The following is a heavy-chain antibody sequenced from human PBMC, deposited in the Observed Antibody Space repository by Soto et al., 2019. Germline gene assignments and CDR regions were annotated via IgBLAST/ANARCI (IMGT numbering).Heavy chain of an antibody. CDR1: VYTFPSYD. Sequence: ASGKVPCNASVYTFPSYDINWVRQATRQGLEWMGWMNPNSGNTGYAQKFQGRVTMTRNTSISTAYMELSSLRSEDTAVYYCAREYYDILTGYYSGYYYYMDVWGKGTTVTVSS. CDR2: MNPNSGNT. CDR3: AREYYDILTGYYSGYYYYMDV. V-gene: IGHV1-8*01. D-gene: IGHD3-9*01. J-gene: IGHJ6*03.